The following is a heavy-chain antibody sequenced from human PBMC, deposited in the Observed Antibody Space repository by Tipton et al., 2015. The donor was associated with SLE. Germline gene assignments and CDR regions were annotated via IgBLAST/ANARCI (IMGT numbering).Heavy chain of an antibody. J-gene: IGHJ4*02. V-gene: IGHV4-59*10. CDR2: TSPSGNS. CDR3: ASRGGGGSHFDY. D-gene: IGHD3-16*01. Sequence: TLSLTCAVQGESFTGYFWTWIRQPPGKGLEWIGRTSPSGNSNYNPSLKRRVTISVDTSKNQFSLTLSSVTAADTAVYFCASRGGGGSHFDYWGQGTLVSVSS. CDR1: GESFTGYF.